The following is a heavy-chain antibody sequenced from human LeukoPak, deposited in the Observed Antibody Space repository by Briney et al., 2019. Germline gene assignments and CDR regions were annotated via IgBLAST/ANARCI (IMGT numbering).Heavy chain of an antibody. CDR1: GVSITSGRYS. V-gene: IGHV4-30-2*01. Sequence: PSQTLSLTCAVSGVSITSGRYSWSWIRQPPGKGLEWIGYLYLGGSTHYNPSLRTRVTISLDRSKNQLSLNLTSVTAADTAVYYCARASDYGAPRDAFDIWGQGTTVTVSS. J-gene: IGHJ3*02. CDR2: LYLGGST. D-gene: IGHD4-17*01. CDR3: ARASDYGAPRDAFDI.